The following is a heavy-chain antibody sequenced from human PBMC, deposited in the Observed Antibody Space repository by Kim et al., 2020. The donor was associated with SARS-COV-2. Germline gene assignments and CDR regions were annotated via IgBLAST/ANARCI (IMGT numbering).Heavy chain of an antibody. D-gene: IGHD3-10*01. CDR3: AKDKLEDPYGMDV. V-gene: IGHV3-23*01. J-gene: IGHJ6*02. Sequence: YADSVRGRFTITRDKSKSTLVLHMKTLRAEDTAHYYCAKDKLEDPYGMDVWGQGTTVTVSS.